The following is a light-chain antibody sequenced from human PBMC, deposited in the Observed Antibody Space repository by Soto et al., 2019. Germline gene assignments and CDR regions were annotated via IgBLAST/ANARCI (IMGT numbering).Light chain of an antibody. CDR1: SSDVVGFNY. CDR3: NSYTSSSTYV. V-gene: IGLV2-14*03. Sequence: QSVLTQPASVCGSPGQSITLSCTGTSSDVVGFNYVSWYQQHPGKAPKLMIYDVTNRPSGVSYRFSGSKSGNTASLTISGLQAEDESDYYCNSYTSSSTYVVGTGTEVTV. CDR2: DVT. J-gene: IGLJ1*01.